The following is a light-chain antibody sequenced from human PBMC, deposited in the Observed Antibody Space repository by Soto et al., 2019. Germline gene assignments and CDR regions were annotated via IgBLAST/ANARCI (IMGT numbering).Light chain of an antibody. CDR2: DVS. CDR3: CSYAGRYSLYV. J-gene: IGLJ1*01. CDR1: SSDVGDYNY. Sequence: QSALTQPRSVSGSPGQSVTISCTGTSSDVGDYNYVSWYQQHPGKAPKPMIYDVSKRPSGVPDRFSGSKSGNTASLTISGLQAEDEADYYCCSYAGRYSLYVFGTGTKVTVL. V-gene: IGLV2-11*01.